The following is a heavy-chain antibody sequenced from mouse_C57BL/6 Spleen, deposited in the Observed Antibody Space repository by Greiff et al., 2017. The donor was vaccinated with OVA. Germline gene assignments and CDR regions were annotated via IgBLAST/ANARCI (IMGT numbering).Heavy chain of an antibody. J-gene: IGHJ3*01. D-gene: IGHD3-2*02. CDR2: IDPETGGT. CDR1: GYTFTDYE. CDR3: TRSVDSSGYAWFAY. Sequence: QVQLKQSGAELVRPGASVTLSCKASGYTFTDYEMHWVKQTPVHGLEWIGAIDPETGGTAYNQKFKGKAILTADKSSSTAYMELRSLTSEDSAVYYCTRSVDSSGYAWFAYWGQGTLVTVSA. V-gene: IGHV1-15*01.